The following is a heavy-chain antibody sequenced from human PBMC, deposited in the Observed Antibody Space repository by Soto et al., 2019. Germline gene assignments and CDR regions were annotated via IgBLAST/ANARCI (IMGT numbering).Heavy chain of an antibody. CDR3: AILQPAAHAFDI. Sequence: QLQLQESGSGLVKPSQTPSLTCAVSGGSISSGGYSWSWIRQPPGKGLEWIGYIYHSGSTYYNPSLKSRVTISVDRSKNQFSLKLSSVTAADTAVYYCAILQPAAHAFDIWGQGTMVTVSS. CDR1: GGSISSGGYS. CDR2: IYHSGST. V-gene: IGHV4-30-2*01. J-gene: IGHJ3*02.